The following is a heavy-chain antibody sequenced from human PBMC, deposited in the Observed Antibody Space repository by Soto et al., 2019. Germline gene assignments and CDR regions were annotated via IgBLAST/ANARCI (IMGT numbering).Heavy chain of an antibody. CDR3: ARGPRGYSYAYWYYFDY. Sequence: QLQLQESGSGLVKPSQTLSLTCAVSGGSISSGGYSWSWIRQPPGKGLEWIGYIYHSGSTYYNPSIKSRVNISVDRSKNQFSLKLSSVTAADTAVYYCARGPRGYSYAYWYYFDYWGQGTLVTVSS. D-gene: IGHD5-18*01. CDR2: IYHSGST. CDR1: GGSISSGGYS. J-gene: IGHJ4*02. V-gene: IGHV4-30-2*01.